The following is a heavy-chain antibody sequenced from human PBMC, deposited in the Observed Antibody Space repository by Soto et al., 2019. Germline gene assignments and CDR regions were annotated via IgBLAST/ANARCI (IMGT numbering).Heavy chain of an antibody. V-gene: IGHV1-69*01. J-gene: IGHJ3*02. Sequence: QVQLVQSGAEVKKPGSSVKVSCKASGGTFSSYAISWVRQAPGQGLEWMGGIIPIFGTANYAQKFQGRVTITADESTSKGYMELSSLRSEDTAVYYCARSESPSGSYYFDFDIWGQGTMVTVSS. CDR3: ARSESPSGSYYFDFDI. CDR2: IIPIFGTA. CDR1: GGTFSSYA. D-gene: IGHD1-26*01.